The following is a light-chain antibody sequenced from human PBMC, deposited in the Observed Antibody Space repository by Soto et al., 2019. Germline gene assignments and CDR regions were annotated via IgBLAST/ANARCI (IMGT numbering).Light chain of an antibody. V-gene: IGKV1-17*01. J-gene: IGKJ5*01. Sequence: DIPMTQSPSSLSASVGDRVIITCRASQTISSHLNWYQQKPGKAPNLLVYAASSLQSGVPSRFSGSGSGTEFTLTISSLQPEDFATYYCQQLNSYPLTFGQGTRLEIK. CDR1: QTISSH. CDR2: AAS. CDR3: QQLNSYPLT.